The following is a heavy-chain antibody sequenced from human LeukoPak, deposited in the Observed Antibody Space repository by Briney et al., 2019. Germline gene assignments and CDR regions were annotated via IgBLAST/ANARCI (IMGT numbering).Heavy chain of an antibody. CDR1: GFAFSGSV. J-gene: IGHJ4*02. V-gene: IGHV3-73*01. D-gene: IGHD6-6*01. CDR2: IRSKANSYAT. Sequence: GGSLRLSCAASGFAFSGSVMHWVRQASGKGLEWVGRIRSKANSYATAYAASVKRRFTISRDDSKNTAYLQMNSLKTEDTAVYYCTSQSIAARPTSLWGQGTLVTVSS. CDR3: TSQSIAARPTSL.